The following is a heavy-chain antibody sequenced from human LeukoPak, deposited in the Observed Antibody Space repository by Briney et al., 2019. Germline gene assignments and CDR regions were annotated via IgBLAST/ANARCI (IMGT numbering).Heavy chain of an antibody. CDR1: GFTFSSYA. V-gene: IGHV3-23*01. CDR2: ISGSGGST. D-gene: IGHD1-1*01. J-gene: IGHJ4*02. Sequence: PGGSLRLSCAASGFTFSSYAMSWVRQAPGKGLEWVSAISGSGGSTYYADSVKGRFTISRDSSKNTLYLQMSGLRAEDTAVYYCARDSLQLNYFDNWGQGTPVTVSS. CDR3: ARDSLQLNYFDN.